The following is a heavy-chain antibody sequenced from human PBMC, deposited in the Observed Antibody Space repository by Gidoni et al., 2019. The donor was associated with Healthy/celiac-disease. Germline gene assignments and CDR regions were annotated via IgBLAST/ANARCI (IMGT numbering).Heavy chain of an antibody. CDR1: GGSIRSYY. V-gene: IGHV4-4*07. J-gene: IGHJ4*02. CDR3: ARDLSSSWDYYFDY. Sequence: QVQLQESGPGLVKTSETLSLTCTVAGGSIRSYYWSWIRQPAGKGLEWIGRIYTSGSTNYNPALKSRVTMSVDTSKNQFSLKLSSVTAADTAGYYCARDLSSSWDYYFDYWGQGTLVTVSS. CDR2: IYTSGST. D-gene: IGHD6-13*01.